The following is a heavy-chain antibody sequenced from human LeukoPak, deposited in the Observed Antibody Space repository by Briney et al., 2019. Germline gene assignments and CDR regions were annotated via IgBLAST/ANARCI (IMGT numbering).Heavy chain of an antibody. V-gene: IGHV3-9*01. J-gene: IGHJ6*02. Sequence: GGSLRLSCAASGFTFDDYAMHWVRQAPGKGLEWVSGISWNSGSIGYADSVKGRFTISRDNSKNTLYLQMNSLRAEDTAVYYCARVYCSSTSCLLYYGMDVWGQGTTVTVSS. D-gene: IGHD2-2*01. CDR3: ARVYCSSTSCLLYYGMDV. CDR2: ISWNSGSI. CDR1: GFTFDDYA.